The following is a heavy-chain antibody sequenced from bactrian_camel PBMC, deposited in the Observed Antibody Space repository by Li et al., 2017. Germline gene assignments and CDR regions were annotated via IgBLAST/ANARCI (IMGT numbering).Heavy chain of an antibody. D-gene: IGHD3*01. CDR1: GFTYSRYC. CDR3: VRGWDDDTCPLTT. CDR2: INSDGRPT. J-gene: IGHJ4*01. V-gene: IGHV3S25*01. Sequence: QLVESGGGSVQAGASLRLSCAASGFTYSRYCMGWFRQAPGKGLEWVSFINSDGRPTYSADSVKGRFTISRDNAKNTVYLQMDSLKPEDTAVYTCVRGWDDDTCPLTTGARGPRSPSP.